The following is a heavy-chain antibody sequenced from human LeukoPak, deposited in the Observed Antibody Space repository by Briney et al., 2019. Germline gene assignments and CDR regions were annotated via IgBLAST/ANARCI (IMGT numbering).Heavy chain of an antibody. J-gene: IGHJ6*03. CDR2: INPNSGGT. D-gene: IGHD3-10*01. V-gene: IGHV1-2*02. Sequence: ASVKVSCRASGYTFTGYYMHWVRQAPGQGLEWMGWINPNSGGTNYAQKFQGRVTMTRDTSISTAYMELSRLRSDDTAVYYCARDRPEGFGELFRYYYYYYMDVWGKGTTVTVSS. CDR3: ARDRPEGFGELFRYYYYYYMDV. CDR1: GYTFTGYY.